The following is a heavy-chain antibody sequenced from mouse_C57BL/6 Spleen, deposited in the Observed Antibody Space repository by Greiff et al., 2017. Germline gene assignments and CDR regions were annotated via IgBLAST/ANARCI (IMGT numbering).Heavy chain of an antibody. CDR2: ILPGSGST. J-gene: IGHJ4*01. D-gene: IGHD2-1*01. Sequence: VQLKQSGAELMKPGASVKLSCKATGYTFTGYWIEWVKQRPGHGLEWIGEILPGSGSTNYSEKIKGKATFTADTSSNTANLQLSSLTTEDSTIYYCARCGNYGFNYAMDYWGQGTSVTVSS. CDR3: ARCGNYGFNYAMDY. V-gene: IGHV1-9*01. CDR1: GYTFTGYW.